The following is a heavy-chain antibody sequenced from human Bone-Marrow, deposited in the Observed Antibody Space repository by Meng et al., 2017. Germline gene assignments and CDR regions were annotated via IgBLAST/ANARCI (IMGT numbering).Heavy chain of an antibody. CDR2: IYHSGST. CDR3: ARDAHIVVVTAKPSNWFDP. CDR1: GYSISSGYY. J-gene: IGHJ5*02. Sequence: ETLSLTCTVSGYSISSGYYWGWIRQPPGKGLEWIGSIYHSGSTYYNPSLKSRVTISVDTSKNQFSLKLSSVTAADTAVYYCARDAHIVVVTAKPSNWFDPWGQGTLVTVSS. D-gene: IGHD2-21*02. V-gene: IGHV4-38-2*02.